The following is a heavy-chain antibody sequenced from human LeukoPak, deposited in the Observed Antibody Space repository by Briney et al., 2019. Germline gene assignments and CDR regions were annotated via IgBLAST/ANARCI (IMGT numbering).Heavy chain of an antibody. J-gene: IGHJ3*02. CDR2: FSGSGGST. CDR3: ARGPSARFFGVAKGAFDI. V-gene: IGHV3-23*01. D-gene: IGHD3-3*01. Sequence: GGSLRLSCAASGFTFSSYAMSWVRQAPGKGLECISGFSGSGGSTYYADSVKGRFTISRDNSKNTLDLQMNSLRAEDTAVYYCARGPSARFFGVAKGAFDIWGQGTMVTVSS. CDR1: GFTFSSYA.